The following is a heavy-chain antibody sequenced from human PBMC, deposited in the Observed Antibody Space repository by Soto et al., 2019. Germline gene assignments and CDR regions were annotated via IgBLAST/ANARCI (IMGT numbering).Heavy chain of an antibody. D-gene: IGHD2-8*01. CDR3: AKTRGAMIYAIAVYGMDV. CDR2: ISGSADST. CDR1: GFSFSSFA. Sequence: EVQRLESGGGFIHPGGSLRLSCAASGFSFSSFAMNWVRQAPGKGLECVSFISGSADSTFYADSVKGRFTISRDNSNSTLSLQINSLRAGDTAVYYCAKTRGAMIYAIAVYGMDVWGQGTTVTVSS. J-gene: IGHJ6*02. V-gene: IGHV3-23*01.